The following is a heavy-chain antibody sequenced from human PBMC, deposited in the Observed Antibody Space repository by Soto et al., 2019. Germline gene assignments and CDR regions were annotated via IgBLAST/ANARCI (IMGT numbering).Heavy chain of an antibody. J-gene: IGHJ5*02. CDR3: VRDGTKTLRDWFDP. CDR2: IYATGTT. Sequence: SETLSLTCTVSGASISGFYWSWIRKSAGKGLEWIGRIYATGTTNYNPSLKSRVMMSVDTSKKQFSLKLRSVTAADTAVYYCVRDGTKTLRDWFDPWGQGISVTVSS. CDR1: GASISGFY. D-gene: IGHD1-1*01. V-gene: IGHV4-4*07.